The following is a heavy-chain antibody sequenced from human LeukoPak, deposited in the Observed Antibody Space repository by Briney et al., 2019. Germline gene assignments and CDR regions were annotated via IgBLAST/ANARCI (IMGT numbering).Heavy chain of an antibody. J-gene: IGHJ4*02. CDR3: ARGKSIVVVTAIQYYFDY. CDR1: GFTFDDYA. V-gene: IGHV3-9*01. CDR2: ISWNSGSI. Sequence: PGRSLRLSCAASGFTFDDYAMHWVRQAPGKGLEWVSGISWNSGSIGYADSVKGRFTISRDNSKNTLYLQMNSLRAEDTAVYYCARGKSIVVVTAIQYYFDYWGQGTLVTVSS. D-gene: IGHD2-21*02.